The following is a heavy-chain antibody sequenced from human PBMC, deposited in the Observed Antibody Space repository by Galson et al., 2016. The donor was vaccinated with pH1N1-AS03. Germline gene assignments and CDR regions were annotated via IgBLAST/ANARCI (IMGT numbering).Heavy chain of an antibody. J-gene: IGHJ3*02. D-gene: IGHD5-18*01. V-gene: IGHV3-64D*06. CDR2: ISDNGINT. Sequence: SLRLSCAASGFTFRTFSIYWVRQAPGKGLEYVSGISDNGINTYYADPVKARFTISRDKSKNTVYLQMSSLRIEDTAVYYCIKEGNRLQSRRSDAFDIWGRGTMVTVSS. CDR1: GFTFRTFS. CDR3: IKEGNRLQSRRSDAFDI.